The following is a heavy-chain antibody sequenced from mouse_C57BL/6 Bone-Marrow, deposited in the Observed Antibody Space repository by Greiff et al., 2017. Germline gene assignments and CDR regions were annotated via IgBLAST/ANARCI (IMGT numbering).Heavy chain of an antibody. J-gene: IGHJ2*01. Sequence: EVKLMESGGDLVQPGGSLKLSCAASGFTFSSYGMSWVRQTPDKRLEWVATISSGGSYTYYPDSVKGRFTISRDNAKNTLYLQMSSLKDEDTAMYYSARQRTGYYFDYWGQGTTLTGAS. CDR1: GFTFSSYG. CDR3: ARQRTGYYFDY. D-gene: IGHD4-1*01. V-gene: IGHV5-6*01. CDR2: ISSGGSYT.